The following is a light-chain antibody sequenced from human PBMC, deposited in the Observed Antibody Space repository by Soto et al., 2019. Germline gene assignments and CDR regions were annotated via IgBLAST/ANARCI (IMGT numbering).Light chain of an antibody. J-gene: IGLJ3*02. CDR1: SSDVGGYNY. CDR2: EVS. V-gene: IGLV2-8*01. Sequence: QSVLTQPPSASGSPGQSVTISCTGTSSDVGGYNYVSWYQQHPGKAPKLLIYEVSKRPSGVPYRFSGSKSGNTASLTVSGLQAEDEADYYCSSYADSVMFGGGTQLTVL. CDR3: SSYADSVM.